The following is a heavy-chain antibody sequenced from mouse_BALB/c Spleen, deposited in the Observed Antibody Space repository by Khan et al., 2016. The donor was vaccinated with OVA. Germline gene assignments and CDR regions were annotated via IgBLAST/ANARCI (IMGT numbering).Heavy chain of an antibody. D-gene: IGHD1-2*01. J-gene: IGHJ2*01. CDR2: IYPGSGKP. Sequence: QVQLQQSGAELARPGASVKLSCKASGYTFTDYYINWVKQRTGQGLEWIGDIYPGSGKPYYNEKFKGKGTLTAEKSSSTAYLQLSSLTSEDSAVDFCASGDYGWYYFDYWSQGTTLTVSS. CDR3: ASGDYGWYYFDY. V-gene: IGHV1-76*01. CDR1: GYTFTDYY.